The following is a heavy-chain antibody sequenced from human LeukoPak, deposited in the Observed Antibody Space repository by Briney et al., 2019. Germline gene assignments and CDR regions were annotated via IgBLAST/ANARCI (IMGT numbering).Heavy chain of an antibody. D-gene: IGHD5-18*01. V-gene: IGHV4-4*07. CDR3: ATLGYSYGTDY. CDR1: GGSISSYY. Sequence: SETLSLTCTVSGGSISSYYWSWIRQPAGKGLEWIGRIYTSGSTSYDPSLKSRVTMSVDTSKNQFSLKLSSVTAADTAVYYCATLGYSYGTDYWGQGTLVTVSS. J-gene: IGHJ4*02. CDR2: IYTSGST.